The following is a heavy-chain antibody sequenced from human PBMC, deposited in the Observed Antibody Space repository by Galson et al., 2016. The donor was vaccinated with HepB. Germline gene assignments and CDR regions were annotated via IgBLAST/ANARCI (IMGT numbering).Heavy chain of an antibody. V-gene: IGHV5-51*01. CDR1: GFSFTLYW. CDR2: IAPGDPDT. Sequence: QSGAEVKKSGESLSISCKASGFSFTLYWIAWVRRTPGRGLEWMGAIAPGDPDTIYGPSFQGQVTMSADKSTNTVYLHWSSLKASDTAIYYCARRGGDGRNVLVDHVDSWGQGTLVTASS. CDR3: ARRGGDGRNVLVDHVDS. J-gene: IGHJ5*01. D-gene: IGHD5-24*01.